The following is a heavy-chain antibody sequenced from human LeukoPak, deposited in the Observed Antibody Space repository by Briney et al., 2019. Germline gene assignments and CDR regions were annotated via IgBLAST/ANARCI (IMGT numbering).Heavy chain of an antibody. CDR2: ISYDGSNK. CDR1: GFTFSSYA. D-gene: IGHD3-22*01. Sequence: GGSLRLSCAASGFTFSSYAMHWVRQAPGKGLEWVAVISYDGSNKYYADSVKGRFTISRDNAKNSLYLQMNSLRAEDTAVHYCARDPTYYYDSSGYYYGIDYWGQGTLVTVSS. CDR3: ARDPTYYYDSSGYYYGIDY. J-gene: IGHJ4*02. V-gene: IGHV3-30-3*01.